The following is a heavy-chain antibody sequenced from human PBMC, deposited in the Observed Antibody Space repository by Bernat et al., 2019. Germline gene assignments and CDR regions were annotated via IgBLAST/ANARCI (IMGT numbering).Heavy chain of an antibody. CDR1: GFTFTNYA. CDR3: AKGAGAPESRN. CDR2: ISETGDTT. D-gene: IGHD3-10*01. Sequence: EVQLSESGGGLVQPGGSLRLSCAASGFTFTNYAMNWVRQAPGKGLEWVSSISETGDTTYYAESVQGRFAVSRDKSRNTLYLQMNSLRADDTAVYYCAKGAGAPESRNWGQGTLVTVSS. V-gene: IGHV3-23*01. J-gene: IGHJ4*02.